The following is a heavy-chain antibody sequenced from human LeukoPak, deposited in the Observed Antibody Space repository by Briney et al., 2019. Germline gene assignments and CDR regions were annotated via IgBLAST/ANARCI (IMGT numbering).Heavy chain of an antibody. J-gene: IGHJ6*01. CDR3: AKMKGHPLPKYYMDV. D-gene: IGHD1-26*01. V-gene: IGHV3-23*01. CDR1: GFTFSTYA. Sequence: GGSLRLSCAASGFTFSTYAMSWVRQAPGKGLEWVSTISGSGANTYYADSVKGRFTISRDNSKNTLYLEMNSLRAEDTAIYYCAKMKGHPLPKYYMDVWGQGTTVTVSS. CDR2: ISGSGANT.